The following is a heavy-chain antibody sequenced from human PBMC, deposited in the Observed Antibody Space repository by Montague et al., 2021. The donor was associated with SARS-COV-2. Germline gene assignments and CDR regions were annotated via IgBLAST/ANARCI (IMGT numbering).Heavy chain of an antibody. Sequence: SLRLSCAASGFTFSTYAMSWVRQAPGKGLEWVSAISGSGDSTYYADSVKGRFTISRDNSKNTLFLQMNSLRAEDTAVYYCAKDPGDITIFFPWGQGTLVTVSS. D-gene: IGHD3-9*01. V-gene: IGHV3-23*01. CDR2: ISGSGDST. J-gene: IGHJ5*02. CDR1: GFTFSTYA. CDR3: AKDPGDITIFFP.